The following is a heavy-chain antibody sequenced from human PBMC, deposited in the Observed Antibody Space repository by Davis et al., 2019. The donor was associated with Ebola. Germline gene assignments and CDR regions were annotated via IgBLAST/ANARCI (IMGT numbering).Heavy chain of an antibody. V-gene: IGHV3-23*01. CDR3: AIGRPSYPYFFDN. D-gene: IGHD1-26*01. Sequence: PGGSLRLSCAVSGFTFNSFAMTWVRQPPGKGLEWVSSFSAPTGSNYYAESVKGRFTLSRNNNDKTFHLQMISLSGEDTATYYCAIGRPSYPYFFDNWGQGTLVTVSS. J-gene: IGHJ4*02. CDR1: GFTFNSFA. CDR2: FSAPTGSN.